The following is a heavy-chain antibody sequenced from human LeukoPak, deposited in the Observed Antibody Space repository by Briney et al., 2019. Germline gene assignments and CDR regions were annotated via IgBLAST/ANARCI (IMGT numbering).Heavy chain of an antibody. D-gene: IGHD1-1*01. V-gene: IGHV4-39*01. Sequence: PSETLSLTCTVSGGSISSSSYYWGWIRQPPGKGLEWIGSIYYSGSTYYNPSLKSRVTISVDTSKNQFSLKLSSVTAADTAVYYCARHVFNDPTRLYYYYYMDVWGKGTTVTVSS. CDR3: ARHVFNDPTRLYYYYYMDV. CDR1: GGSISSSSYY. CDR2: IYYSGST. J-gene: IGHJ6*03.